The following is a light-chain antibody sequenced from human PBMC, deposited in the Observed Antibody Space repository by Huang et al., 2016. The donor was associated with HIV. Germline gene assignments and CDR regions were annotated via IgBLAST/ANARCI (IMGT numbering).Light chain of an antibody. V-gene: IGKV1-39*01. J-gene: IGKJ2*01. CDR2: AAS. CDR3: QETYSIPYT. Sequence: DIQMTQSPSSLSASVGDRVTITCRASHGISSYLNWYQQKPGKAPKRLIYAASTLQSGVPSRFSGSGSGTDFTLTISSLQPADSATYYCQETYSIPYTFGQGTKLEIK. CDR1: HGISSY.